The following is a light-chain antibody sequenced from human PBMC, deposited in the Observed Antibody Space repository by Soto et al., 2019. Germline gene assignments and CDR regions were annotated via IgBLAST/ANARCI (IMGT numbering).Light chain of an antibody. CDR1: QGIRSS. V-gene: IGKV1-9*01. CDR2: AAS. J-gene: IGKJ4*01. Sequence: DIQLTQSPSFLTASAGDRVTITCRARQGIRSSLAWYQQKPGKAPKILIYAASTLQSGVPSRFSGSGSGTEFTLTISSLQSEDFATYYCQQHNSFPLTFGGGTHVEIK. CDR3: QQHNSFPLT.